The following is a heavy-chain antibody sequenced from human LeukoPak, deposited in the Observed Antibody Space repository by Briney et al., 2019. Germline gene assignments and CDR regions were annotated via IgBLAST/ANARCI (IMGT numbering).Heavy chain of an antibody. CDR1: GFTFSSYE. CDR3: ARALGIYCDSSGYPAPDY. V-gene: IGHV3-48*03. CDR2: ISSSGSTI. D-gene: IGHD3-22*01. J-gene: IGHJ4*02. Sequence: GGSLRLSCAASGFTFSSYEMNWVRQAPGKGLEWVSYISSSGSTIYYADSVKGRFTISRDNAKNSLYLQMNSLRAEDTAVYYCARALGIYCDSSGYPAPDYWGQGTLVTVSS.